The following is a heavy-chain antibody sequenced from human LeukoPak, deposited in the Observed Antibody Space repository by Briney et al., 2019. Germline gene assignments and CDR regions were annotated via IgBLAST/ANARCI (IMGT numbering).Heavy chain of an antibody. D-gene: IGHD5-18*01. V-gene: IGHV3-73*01. CDR1: GFTFSGSA. J-gene: IGHJ4*02. Sequence: GGSLRLSRAASGFTFSGSAMHWVRQASGKGLEWVGRIRSKANSYATAYAASVKGRFTISRDDSKNTAYLQMNSLRTEDTGVYYCTRHAGGYSYGSIDYWGQGTLLTVSS. CDR3: TRHAGGYSYGSIDY. CDR2: IRSKANSYAT.